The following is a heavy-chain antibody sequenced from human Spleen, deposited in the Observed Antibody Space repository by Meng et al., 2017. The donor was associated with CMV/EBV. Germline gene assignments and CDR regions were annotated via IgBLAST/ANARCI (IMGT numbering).Heavy chain of an antibody. CDR2: IDGSGAYI. Sequence: LSLTCAASGFTFSPYSMSWVRRAPGKGLEWVSFIDGSGAYIYYTDSVKGRFTISRDNARNSLYLQMDSLRAEDTAVYYCARDGSRGYSYHNDGNGMDVWGQGTTVTVSS. CDR1: GFTFSPYS. V-gene: IGHV3-21*01. D-gene: IGHD5-18*01. CDR3: ARDGSRGYSYHNDGNGMDV. J-gene: IGHJ6*02.